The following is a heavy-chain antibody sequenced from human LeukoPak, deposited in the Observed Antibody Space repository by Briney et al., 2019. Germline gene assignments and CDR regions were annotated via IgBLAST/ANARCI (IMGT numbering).Heavy chain of an antibody. D-gene: IGHD3-16*01. CDR3: ARAMIHDYFDY. CDR2: IYYSGST. Sequence: SETLSLTCTVSGGSVSSGSYYWSWIRQPPGKGLEWIGDIYYSGSTNYNPSLKSRVTISVDTSKNQFSLKLSSVTAADTAVYYCARAMIHDYFDYWGQGTLVTVSS. V-gene: IGHV4-61*01. CDR1: GGSVSSGSYY. J-gene: IGHJ4*02.